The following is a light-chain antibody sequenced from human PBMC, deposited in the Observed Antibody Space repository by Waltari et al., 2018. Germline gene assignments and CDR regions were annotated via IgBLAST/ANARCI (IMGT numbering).Light chain of an antibody. CDR1: QSVSRY. CDR3: QKYDRLPAT. J-gene: IGKJ1*01. CDR2: APS. Sequence: EIVLTQSPGTLSLSPGERATLSCRASQSVSRYLVWYQQKPGQAPRLLIYAPSIRATGIPDRFSGSGSGTDFSLTISRLEPEDFAVYYCQKYDRLPATFGQGTKVEIK. V-gene: IGKV3-20*01.